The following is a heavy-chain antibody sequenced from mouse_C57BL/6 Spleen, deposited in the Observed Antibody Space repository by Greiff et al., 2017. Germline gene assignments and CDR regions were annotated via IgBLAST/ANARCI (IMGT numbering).Heavy chain of an antibody. Sequence: QVQLKESGAELARPGASVKMSCKASGYTFTSYTMHWVKQRPGQGLEWIGYINPSSGYTKYNQKFKDKATLTADKSSSTAYMQLSSLTSEDSAVYYCARVLRWAMDYWGQGTSVTVSS. D-gene: IGHD1-1*01. CDR3: ARVLRWAMDY. V-gene: IGHV1-4*01. J-gene: IGHJ4*01. CDR2: INPSSGYT. CDR1: GYTFTSYT.